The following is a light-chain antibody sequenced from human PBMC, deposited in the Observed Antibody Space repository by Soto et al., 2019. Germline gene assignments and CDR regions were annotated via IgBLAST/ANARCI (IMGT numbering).Light chain of an antibody. J-gene: IGLJ1*01. V-gene: IGLV2-14*01. CDR1: SSDVGAYNY. Sequence: QSVLTQPASVSGSPGQSITVSCTGTSSDVGAYNYVSWYQQHPGKAPKLLIYEVNIRPSGVSYRFSGSKSGNTASLTISGLQAEDEADHYCSSYTSSSTLVFGTGTKVTVL. CDR2: EVN. CDR3: SSYTSSSTLV.